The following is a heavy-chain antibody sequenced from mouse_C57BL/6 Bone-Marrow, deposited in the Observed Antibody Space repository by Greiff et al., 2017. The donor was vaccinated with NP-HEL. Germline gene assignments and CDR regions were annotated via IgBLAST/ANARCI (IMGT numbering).Heavy chain of an antibody. CDR2: IYPGSGST. D-gene: IGHD2-4*01. V-gene: IGHV1-55*01. CDR3: ARTEDKYDYGIDY. CDR1: GYTFTSYW. J-gene: IGHJ2*01. Sequence: QVQLQQSGAELVKPGASVKMSCKASGYTFTSYWITWVKQRPGQGLEWIGDIYPGSGSTNYNEKFKSKATLTVDTSSSTAYMQLSSLTSEDSAVYYCARTEDKYDYGIDYWGQGTTLTVSS.